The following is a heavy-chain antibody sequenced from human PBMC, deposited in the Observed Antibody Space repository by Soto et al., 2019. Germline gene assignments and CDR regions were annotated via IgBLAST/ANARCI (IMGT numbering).Heavy chain of an antibody. J-gene: IGHJ4*01. CDR2: TGSGTGPG. V-gene: IGHV1-69*06. CDR3: ARRDSGGFYRFFDS. CDR1: GGSLSTNP. D-gene: IGHD2-15*01. Sequence: SVKVSCKASGGSLSTNPNSWVRQAPGQGLEWMGGTGSGTGPGNHAQKFQGRLTVTADKSTSTVYMELTNLSSEDTAVYYCARRDSGGFYRFFDSWGHGTLVTVSS.